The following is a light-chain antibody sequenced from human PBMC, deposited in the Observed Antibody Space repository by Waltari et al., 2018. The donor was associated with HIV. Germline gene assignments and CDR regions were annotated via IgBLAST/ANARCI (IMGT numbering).Light chain of an antibody. V-gene: IGLV2-14*01. CDR3: SSYTTSSTLV. J-gene: IGLJ1*01. Sequence: QSALTQPASVSGSPGQSITISCSGTSSDVGGYNYVSWYQQHPGKAPKLIMYEVSNRPSGIFHRFSGSKSDNTASLTISGLQAEDEADYYCSSYTTSSTLVFGTGTKVSVL. CDR2: EVS. CDR1: SSDVGGYNY.